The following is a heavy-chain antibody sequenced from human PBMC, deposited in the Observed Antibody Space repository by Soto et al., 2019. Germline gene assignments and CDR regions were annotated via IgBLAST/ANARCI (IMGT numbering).Heavy chain of an antibody. V-gene: IGHV3-30-3*01. D-gene: IGHD3-22*01. CDR1: GFTFSIYA. Sequence: GGSLRLSCAASGFTFSIYAMHLVRQSPGKGLEWVAVISYDGSNKYYADSVKGRFTISRDNSKNTLYLQMNSLRAEDTAVYYCARDLTNYDSRWAFDIWGQGTMVTVSS. CDR3: ARDLTNYDSRWAFDI. CDR2: ISYDGSNK. J-gene: IGHJ3*02.